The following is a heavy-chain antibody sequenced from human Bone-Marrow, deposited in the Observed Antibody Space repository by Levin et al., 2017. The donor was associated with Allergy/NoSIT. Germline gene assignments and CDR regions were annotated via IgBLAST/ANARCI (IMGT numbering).Heavy chain of an antibody. V-gene: IGHV3-15*07. CDR3: TADGRVVGGLPYNYFFGMDV. Sequence: GGSLRLSCAASGFTFTKAWMHWVRQAPGKGPEWVGRIKSKNDGGTTDYAAPVQGRFPLSRDESQNTMFLQMNSLKTEDTAVYFCTADGRVVGGLPYNYFFGMDVWGHGTTVTVSS. CDR1: GFTFTKAW. D-gene: IGHD1-26*01. CDR2: IKSKNDGGTT. J-gene: IGHJ6*02.